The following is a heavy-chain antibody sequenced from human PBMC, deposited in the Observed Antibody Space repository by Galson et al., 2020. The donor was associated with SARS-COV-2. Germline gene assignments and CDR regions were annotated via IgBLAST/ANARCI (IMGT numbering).Heavy chain of an antibody. J-gene: IGHJ6*02. V-gene: IGHV3-53*01. CDR1: GFTVSSNY. CDR2: IYSGGST. CDR3: ARPMVGGYYGMDV. D-gene: IGHD3-10*01. Sequence: GGSLRLSCAASGFTVSSNYMSWVRQAPGKGLEWVSVIYSGGSTYYADSVKGRFTISRDNSKNTLYLQMYSLRAEDTAVYYCARPMVGGYYGMDVWGQGTTVTVSS.